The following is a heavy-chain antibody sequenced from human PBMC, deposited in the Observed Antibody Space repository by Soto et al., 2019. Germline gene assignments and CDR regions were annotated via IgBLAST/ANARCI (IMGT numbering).Heavy chain of an antibody. CDR3: VTQTRYSSITAEFFQH. CDR1: GFTFSNAW. Sequence: PGGSLRLSCAASGFTFSNAWMSWVREAPGKGLEWVAVIWYDGSNKYYADSVKGRFTISRDNSKNTLYLQMNSLRAEDTAVYYCVTQTRYSSITAEFFQHWGQGTLVTVSS. J-gene: IGHJ1*01. CDR2: IWYDGSNK. D-gene: IGHD6-13*01. V-gene: IGHV3-33*08.